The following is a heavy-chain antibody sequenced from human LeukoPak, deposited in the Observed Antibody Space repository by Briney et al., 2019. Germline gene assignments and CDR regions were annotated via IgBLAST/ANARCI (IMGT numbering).Heavy chain of an antibody. J-gene: IGHJ6*03. V-gene: IGHV3-20*04. CDR2: INWNGGST. CDR3: ARGGSGSSPFDYYYYYMDV. Sequence: GGSLRLSCAASGFTFYDYGMSWVRQAPGKGLEWVSGINWNGGSTGYADSVKGRFTISRDNAKNSLYLQMNSLRAEDTALYYCARGGSGSSPFDYYYYYMDVWGKGTTVTVSS. CDR1: GFTFYDYG. D-gene: IGHD3-10*01.